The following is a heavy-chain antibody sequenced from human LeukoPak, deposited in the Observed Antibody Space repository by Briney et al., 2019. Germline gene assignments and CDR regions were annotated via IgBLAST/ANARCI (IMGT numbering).Heavy chain of an antibody. CDR3: ARDFIYGDYALDY. Sequence: SVKVSCKASGGTFSSYAISWVRQAPGQGLEWMGRIIPILGIANYAQKLQGRVTMTTDTSTSTAYMELRSLRSDDTAVYYCARDFIYGDYALDYWGQGTLVTVSS. V-gene: IGHV1-69*04. CDR2: IIPILGIA. D-gene: IGHD4-17*01. CDR1: GGTFSSYA. J-gene: IGHJ4*02.